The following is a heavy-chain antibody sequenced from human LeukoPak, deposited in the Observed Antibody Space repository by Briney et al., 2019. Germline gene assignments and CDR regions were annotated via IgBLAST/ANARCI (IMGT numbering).Heavy chain of an antibody. J-gene: IGHJ4*02. D-gene: IGHD3-10*01. V-gene: IGHV3-30-3*01. CDR2: VSYDGTNK. Sequence: GRSLRLSCAASGFTFNSHAMHWVRQAPGKGLEWVAVVSYDGTNKYYADSVKGRFTISRDNSKNTLYLQMNSLRAEDTAIYYCARDPLSPKYGSGTYPFYFDFWGQGTLVTVSS. CDR1: GFTFNSHA. CDR3: ARDPLSPKYGSGTYPFYFDF.